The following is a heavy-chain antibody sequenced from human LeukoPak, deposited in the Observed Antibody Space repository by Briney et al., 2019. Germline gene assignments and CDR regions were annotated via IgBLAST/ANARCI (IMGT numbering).Heavy chain of an antibody. Sequence: SETLSPTCTVSGGSISSYYWSWIRQPPGKGLEWIGYIYYSGSTNYNPSLKSRVTISVDTSKNQFSLKLSSVTAADTAVYYCARGIAAAGVWFDPWGQGTLVTVSS. J-gene: IGHJ5*02. D-gene: IGHD6-13*01. CDR1: GGSISSYY. CDR3: ARGIAAAGVWFDP. V-gene: IGHV4-59*12. CDR2: IYYSGST.